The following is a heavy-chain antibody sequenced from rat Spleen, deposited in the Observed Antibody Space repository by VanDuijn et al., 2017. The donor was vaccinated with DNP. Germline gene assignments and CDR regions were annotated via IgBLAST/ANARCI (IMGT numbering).Heavy chain of an antibody. CDR2: ITYDGGST. Sequence: EVQLVVSGGGLVQPGRSLKLSCAASGFTFSDYYMAWVRQAPTKGLEWVAYITYDGGSTYYGDSVKGRCTISRDNAKSTLYLQMNSLRSEDLATYYCARWADYFDYWGQGVMVTVSS. CDR1: GFTFSDYY. CDR3: ARWADYFDY. V-gene: IGHV5-22*01. J-gene: IGHJ2*01. D-gene: IGHD4-6*01.